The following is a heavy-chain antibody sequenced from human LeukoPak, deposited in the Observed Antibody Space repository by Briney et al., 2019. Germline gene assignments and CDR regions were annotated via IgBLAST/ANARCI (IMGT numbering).Heavy chain of an antibody. CDR1: GGSISSYY. D-gene: IGHD3-16*02. V-gene: IGHV4-59*01. CDR2: ISYSGST. CDR3: AKYVWGSYPTFEDY. J-gene: IGHJ4*02. Sequence: PSETLSLTCTVSGGSISSYYWSWLRQPPGKGLEWIGYISYSGSTNYNPSLKSRVTISVDTSKNQFSLKLSSVTAADTAVYYCAKYVWGSYPTFEDYWGQGTLVTVSS.